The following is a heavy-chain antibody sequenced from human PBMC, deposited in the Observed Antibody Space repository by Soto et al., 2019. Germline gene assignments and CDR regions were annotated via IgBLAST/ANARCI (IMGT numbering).Heavy chain of an antibody. V-gene: IGHV4-31*03. J-gene: IGHJ4*02. CDR1: VGSISSGGYC. CDR2: IYYSGYT. Sequence: PSESLSLTCTVSVGSISSGGYCWSWIRQHPGKGLEWIGFIYYSGYTYYNPSLKSRVSISVDTSKNQFSLKLSSVTAADTAVYYCARVLGYCTGGNCYPDYWGQGTLVTVSS. D-gene: IGHD2-15*01. CDR3: ARVLGYCTGGNCYPDY.